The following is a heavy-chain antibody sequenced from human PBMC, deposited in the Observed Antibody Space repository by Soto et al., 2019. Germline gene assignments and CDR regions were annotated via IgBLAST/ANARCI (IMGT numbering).Heavy chain of an antibody. Sequence: PGGSLRLSCAASGFTFSSYGMHWVRQAPGKGLEWVAVISYDGSNKYYADSVKGRFTISRDNSKNTLYLQMNGLRAEDTAVYYCAKDSHGFSYYYYYMDVWGKGTTVTVSS. CDR3: AKDSHGFSYYYYYMDV. D-gene: IGHD4-17*01. CDR1: GFTFSSYG. J-gene: IGHJ6*03. V-gene: IGHV3-30*18. CDR2: ISYDGSNK.